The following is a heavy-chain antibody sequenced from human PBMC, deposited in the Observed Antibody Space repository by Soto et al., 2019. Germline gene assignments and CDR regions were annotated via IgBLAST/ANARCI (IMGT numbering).Heavy chain of an antibody. CDR3: AKDMAGTTGAFDI. V-gene: IGHV3-21*01. CDR2: ISSSSSYI. CDR1: GFTFSSYS. J-gene: IGHJ3*02. D-gene: IGHD1-1*01. Sequence: GGSLRLSCAASGFTFSSYSMNWVRQAPGKGLEWVSSISSSSSYIYYADSVKGRFTISRDNAKNSLYLQMNSLRAEDTAVYYCAKDMAGTTGAFDIWGQGTVVTVSS.